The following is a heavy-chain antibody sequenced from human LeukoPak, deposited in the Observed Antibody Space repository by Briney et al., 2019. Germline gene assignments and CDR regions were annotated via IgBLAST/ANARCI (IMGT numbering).Heavy chain of an antibody. CDR1: GFTFSSYG. Sequence: GRSLRLSCAASGFTFSSYGMHWVRQAPGKGLEWVAVISYDGSNKYYADSVKGRFTISRDNSKNTLYLQMNSLRAEDTAVYFCARGGSTWLGYWGQGTLVTVSS. CDR3: ARGGSTWLGY. CDR2: ISYDGSNK. D-gene: IGHD5/OR15-5a*01. J-gene: IGHJ4*02. V-gene: IGHV3-30*03.